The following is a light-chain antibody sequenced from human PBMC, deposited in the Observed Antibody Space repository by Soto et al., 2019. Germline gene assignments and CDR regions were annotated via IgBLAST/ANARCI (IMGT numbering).Light chain of an antibody. J-gene: IGKJ2*01. CDR1: QSIGTY. Sequence: DIQMTQSPSSLSASVGDRVTITCRASQSIGTYLNWYQQKPGKAPKLLIYFASILQSGVPSRFSGSGSAADFTLTISSLQPEDFATYYCQQSYSSLVRYTFGQGTKLGIK. CDR3: QQSYSSLVRYT. V-gene: IGKV1-39*01. CDR2: FAS.